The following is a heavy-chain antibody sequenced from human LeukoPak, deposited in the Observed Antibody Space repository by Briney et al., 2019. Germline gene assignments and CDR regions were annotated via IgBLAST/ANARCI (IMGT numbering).Heavy chain of an antibody. D-gene: IGHD1-14*01. CDR1: GGSISSYY. Sequence: SQTLSLTCTVSGGSISSYYWSWIRQPPGKGLEWIGYIYYGGSTNYNPSLKSRVTISVDTSKNQFSLKLSSVTAADTAVYHCARDTGNYFDYWGQGTLVTVSS. J-gene: IGHJ4*02. CDR2: IYYGGST. V-gene: IGHV4-59*01. CDR3: ARDTGNYFDY.